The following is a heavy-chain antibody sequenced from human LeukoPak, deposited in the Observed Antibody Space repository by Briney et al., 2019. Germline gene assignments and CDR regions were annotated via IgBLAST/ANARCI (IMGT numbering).Heavy chain of an antibody. J-gene: IGHJ4*02. D-gene: IGHD4-17*01. CDR2: ISYDGSNK. CDR1: GFTFSSYA. Sequence: PGGSLRLSCAASGFTFSSYAMHWVRQAPGKGLEGVAVISYDGSNKYYADSVKGRFTISRDNSKNTLYLQMNSLRAEDTAVYYCARDPAPPMTTEPEAFDYWGQGTLVTVSS. V-gene: IGHV3-30*04. CDR3: ARDPAPPMTTEPEAFDY.